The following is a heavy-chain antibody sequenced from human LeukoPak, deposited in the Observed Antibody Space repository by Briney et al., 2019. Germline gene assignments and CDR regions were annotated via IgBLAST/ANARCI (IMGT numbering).Heavy chain of an antibody. CDR2: IYYSGST. D-gene: IGHD2-2*01. CDR3: ARESSNSTPPDY. Sequence: SETLSLTCTVSGGSISSSSYYWGWIRQPPGKGLEWIGSIYYSGSTYYNPSLNLKSRVTISVDTSKNQFSLKLSSVTAADTAVYYCARESSNSTPPDYWGQGTLVTVSS. J-gene: IGHJ4*02. CDR1: GGSISSSSYY. V-gene: IGHV4-39*02.